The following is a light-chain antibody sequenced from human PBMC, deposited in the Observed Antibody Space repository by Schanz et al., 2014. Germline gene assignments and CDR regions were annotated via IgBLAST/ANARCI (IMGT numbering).Light chain of an antibody. Sequence: QSALTQPPSASGSPGQSVTISCSGTSSDVGGYNQVSWYQQHPGKAPKLIIYDVSNRPSGVSGRFSGSKSGNTASLTISGLQAEDEADYYCASWDDSLYARVFGGGTKLTVL. CDR2: DVS. CDR3: ASWDDSLYARV. J-gene: IGLJ3*02. CDR1: SSDVGGYNQ. V-gene: IGLV2-14*03.